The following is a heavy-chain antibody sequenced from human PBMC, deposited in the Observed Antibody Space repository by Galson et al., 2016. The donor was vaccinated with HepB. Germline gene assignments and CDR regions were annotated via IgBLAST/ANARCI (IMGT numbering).Heavy chain of an antibody. D-gene: IGHD6-13*01. J-gene: IGHJ3*02. Sequence: SCKASGYTFTSYAIHWVRQAPGQRLEWMGWINAGNGNTKYSQKFQGRVTITRDTSASTAYTELSSLRSEDTAVYYCARVDYSSSWFAFDIWGQGTMVTVSS. V-gene: IGHV1-3*01. CDR2: INAGNGNT. CDR1: GYTFTSYA. CDR3: ARVDYSSSWFAFDI.